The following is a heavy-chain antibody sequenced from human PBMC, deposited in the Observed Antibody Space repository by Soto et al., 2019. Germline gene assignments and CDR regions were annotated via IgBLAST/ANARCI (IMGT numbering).Heavy chain of an antibody. CDR2: ISSSSSYI. CDR1: GFTFSSYS. Sequence: PGGSLRLSCAASGFTFSSYSMNWVRQAPGKGLEWVSSISSSSSYIYYADSVKGRFTISRDNAKNSLYLQMNSLRAEDTAVYYCARAPSYYYDSSGYPDYWGQGTLVTVSS. D-gene: IGHD3-22*01. V-gene: IGHV3-21*01. J-gene: IGHJ4*02. CDR3: ARAPSYYYDSSGYPDY.